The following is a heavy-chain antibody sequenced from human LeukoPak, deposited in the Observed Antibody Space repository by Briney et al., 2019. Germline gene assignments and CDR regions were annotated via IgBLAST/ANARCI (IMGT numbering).Heavy chain of an antibody. CDR2: ISGSGGST. CDR3: AKDYVGDHYYDSSGYFFDY. Sequence: GGSLRLSCAASGFTFSSYAMSWVRQAPGKGLEWVSAISGSGGSTYYADSVKGRFTISRDNSKNTLYLQMNSLRAEDTAVYYCAKDYVGDHYYDSSGYFFDYWGQGTLVTVSS. J-gene: IGHJ4*02. V-gene: IGHV3-23*01. CDR1: GFTFSSYA. D-gene: IGHD3-22*01.